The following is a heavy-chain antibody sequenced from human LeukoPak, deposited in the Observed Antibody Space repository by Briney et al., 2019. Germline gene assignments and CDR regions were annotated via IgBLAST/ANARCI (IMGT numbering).Heavy chain of an antibody. CDR2: ISSGSTYI. CDR3: ARDYYDSSGSSWFDP. D-gene: IGHD3-22*01. Sequence: GGSLRLSCAASEFTFSTYSMNWVRQAPGKGLEWVSSISSGSTYIYYADSVKGRFTISRDNAKNSLYLQMNSLRAEDTAVYYCARDYYDSSGSSWFDPWGQGTLVTVSS. J-gene: IGHJ5*02. V-gene: IGHV3-21*01. CDR1: EFTFSTYS.